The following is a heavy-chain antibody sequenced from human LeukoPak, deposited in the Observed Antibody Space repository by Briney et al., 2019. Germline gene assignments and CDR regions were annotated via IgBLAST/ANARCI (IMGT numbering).Heavy chain of an antibody. CDR3: ARGGTGYYDSSAFDY. CDR1: GYTFTGYY. J-gene: IGHJ4*02. V-gene: IGHV1-24*01. CDR2: FDPEDGET. D-gene: IGHD3-22*01. Sequence: ASVKVSCKASGYTFTGYYMHWVRQAPGKGLEWMGGFDPEDGETIYAQKFQGRVTMTEDTSTDTAYMELSSLRSEDTAVYYCARGGTGYYDSSAFDYWGQGTLVTVSS.